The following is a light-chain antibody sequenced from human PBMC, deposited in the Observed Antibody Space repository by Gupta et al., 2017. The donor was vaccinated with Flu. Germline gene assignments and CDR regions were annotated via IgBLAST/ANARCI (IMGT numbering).Light chain of an antibody. CDR1: QNVFSS. Sequence: EIVLTQSPATLSLSPGDRGTLSCKASQNVFSSLAWYQQKPGQAPRLVLYDASYRAPGIPARFTGSGSGTDFTLTISSLEPEDFAVYYCQQRHDWPFTFGGGTKV. J-gene: IGKJ4*01. CDR3: QQRHDWPFT. V-gene: IGKV3-11*01. CDR2: DAS.